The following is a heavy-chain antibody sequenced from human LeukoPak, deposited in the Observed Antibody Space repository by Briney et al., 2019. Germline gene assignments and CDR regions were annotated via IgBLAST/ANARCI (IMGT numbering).Heavy chain of an antibody. CDR3: ARKYSSGNAHFDY. J-gene: IGHJ4*02. CDR2: ISYDGNYK. Sequence: QTGGSLRLSCAASGFTFSSYAMHWVRQAPGKGLEWVAVISYDGNYKYYADSETGRFTISRDNSKNALYLQMNSLRAEDTAVYYCARKYSSGNAHFDYWGQGTLVTVSS. D-gene: IGHD6-19*01. V-gene: IGHV3-30-3*01. CDR1: GFTFSSYA.